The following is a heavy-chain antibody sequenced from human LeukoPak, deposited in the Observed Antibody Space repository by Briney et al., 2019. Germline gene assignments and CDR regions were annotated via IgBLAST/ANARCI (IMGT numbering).Heavy chain of an antibody. V-gene: IGHV3-7*01. D-gene: IGHD3-16*01. J-gene: IGHJ3*02. CDR1: GFILKNHW. CDR3: ARVWQYYYDYSAFDM. CDR2: INPDGSEK. Sequence: PGGSLRLSREASGFILKNHWMTWVRQAPGKGLEWVAHINPDGSEKFYVDSVKGRFTISRDNAKNSLFLQLNSLRAEDTAVYYCARVWQYYYDYSAFDMWGQGTMVTVS.